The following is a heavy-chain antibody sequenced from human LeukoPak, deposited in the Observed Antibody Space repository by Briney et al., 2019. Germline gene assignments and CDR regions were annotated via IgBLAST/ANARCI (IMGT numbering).Heavy chain of an antibody. CDR2: INSDGGGA. D-gene: IGHD2-15*01. CDR1: GITFGNNW. V-gene: IGHV3-74*01. J-gene: IGHJ6*02. Sequence: GGSLRLSCAASGITFGNNWMHWVRQGPGKGLVWISRINSDGGGAIYADSVKGRFTVSRDNAKNTLYLQMNSLRAEDTAVYYCARFHTSYCSGGSCYRIYGMDVWGQGTTVTVSS. CDR3: ARFHTSYCSGGSCYRIYGMDV.